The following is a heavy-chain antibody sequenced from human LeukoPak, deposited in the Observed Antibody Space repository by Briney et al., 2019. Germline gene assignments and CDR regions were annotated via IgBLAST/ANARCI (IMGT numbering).Heavy chain of an antibody. D-gene: IGHD2-2*01. CDR3: ARYCSSTSCRHFDY. CDR2: ISYDGSNK. CDR1: GFTFSSYA. Sequence: PGGSLRLSCAASGFTFSSYAMHWVRQAPGKGLEWVAVISYDGSNKYYADSVKGRFAISRDNSKNTPYLQMNSLRAEDTAVYYCARYCSSTSCRHFDYWGQGTLVTVSS. V-gene: IGHV3-30*09. J-gene: IGHJ4*02.